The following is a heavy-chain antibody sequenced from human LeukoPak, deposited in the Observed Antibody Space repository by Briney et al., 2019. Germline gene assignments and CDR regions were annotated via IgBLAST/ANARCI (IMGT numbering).Heavy chain of an antibody. Sequence: SQTLSLTCTVSDGSISSADYYWSWNRQSAGKGLEYIGRIYAGGITNFNPSLHSRITMSIDTSKNYFSLKLSSVTAADTAVYYCARGLGDDDAFDIWGQGTMVTVSS. V-gene: IGHV4-61*02. D-gene: IGHD3-10*01. J-gene: IGHJ3*02. CDR2: IYAGGIT. CDR1: DGSISSADYY. CDR3: ARGLGDDDAFDI.